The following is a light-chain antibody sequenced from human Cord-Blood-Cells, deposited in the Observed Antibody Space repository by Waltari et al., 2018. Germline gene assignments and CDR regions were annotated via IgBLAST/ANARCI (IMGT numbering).Light chain of an antibody. CDR2: DAS. J-gene: IGKJ3*01. Sequence: IQMTQSPSTLPASVGDRVNITCRASQSISSWLAWNQQKPGKAPQLLIYDASSLESGVPARFSGSGSGTEFTLTISSLQPDDFAAYYCQQYNSYIFTFGPGTKVDIK. V-gene: IGKV1-5*01. CDR3: QQYNSYIFT. CDR1: QSISSW.